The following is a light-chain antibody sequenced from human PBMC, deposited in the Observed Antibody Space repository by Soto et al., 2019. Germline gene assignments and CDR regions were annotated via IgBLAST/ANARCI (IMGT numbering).Light chain of an antibody. CDR1: QSVSSY. J-gene: IGKJ4*01. CDR2: GAS. V-gene: IGKV3-20*01. Sequence: EIVLTQSPGTLSLSPGERATLSCRASQSVSSYLAWYQQKPGQAPRLLIHGASTRATGIPDRFTGGGSGTDFTLTVTRLEPEDSAVYYCQQYESSPLTFGGGTKVDIK. CDR3: QQYESSPLT.